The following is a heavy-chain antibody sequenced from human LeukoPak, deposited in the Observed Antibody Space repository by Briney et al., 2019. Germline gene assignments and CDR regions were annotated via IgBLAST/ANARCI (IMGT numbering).Heavy chain of an antibody. CDR2: ISYDGSNK. CDR1: GFTFSSYA. Sequence: PGRSLRLSCAASGFTFSSYAMHWVRQAPGKGLEWVAVISYDGSNKYYADSVKGRFTISRDNSKNTLYLQMNSLRSEDTAVYYCARGLGGYSYVLGVAFDIWGQGTMVTVSS. CDR3: ARGLGGYSYVLGVAFDI. D-gene: IGHD5-18*01. J-gene: IGHJ3*02. V-gene: IGHV3-30-3*01.